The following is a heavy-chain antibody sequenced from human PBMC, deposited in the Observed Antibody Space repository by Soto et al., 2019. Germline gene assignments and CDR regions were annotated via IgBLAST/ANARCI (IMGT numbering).Heavy chain of an antibody. CDR3: VRYRSRDYYYGMDV. CDR1: GYSFDNYW. V-gene: IGHV5-51*01. Sequence: GESLKISCKGSGYSFDNYWTGWVRQMPGKGLEWMAIIYPGDSDRRYSPSFQGQVTISADQSISTAYLQWSSLKASDTANYYCVRYRSRDYYYGMDVWGQGTTVTVSS. J-gene: IGHJ6*02. D-gene: IGHD1-26*01. CDR2: IYPGDSDR.